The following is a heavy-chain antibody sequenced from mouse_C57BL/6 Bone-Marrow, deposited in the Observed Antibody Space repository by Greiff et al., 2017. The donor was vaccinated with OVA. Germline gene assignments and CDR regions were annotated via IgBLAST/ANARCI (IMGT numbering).Heavy chain of an antibody. CDR2: IHPNSGST. CDR3: ARWDYYGSSYDAY. J-gene: IGHJ3*01. D-gene: IGHD1-1*01. CDR1: GYTFTSYW. Sequence: QVQLQQSGAELVKPGASVKLSCKASGYTFTSYWMHWVKQRPGQGLEWIGMIHPNSGSTNYNEKFKSKATLTVDKSSSTAYMQLSSLTSEDSAVYYCARWDYYGSSYDAYWGQGTLVTVSA. V-gene: IGHV1-64*01.